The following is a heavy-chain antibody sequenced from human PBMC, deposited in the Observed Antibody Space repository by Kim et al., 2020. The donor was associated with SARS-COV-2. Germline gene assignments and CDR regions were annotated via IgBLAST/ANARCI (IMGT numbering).Heavy chain of an antibody. J-gene: IGHJ3*02. CDR3: ARLDSSGYDPLEVAFDI. CDR2: IYPGDSDT. CDR1: GYSFTGYW. D-gene: IGHD3-22*01. Sequence: GESLKISCKGSGYSFTGYWIGWVRQMPGKGLEWMGIIYPGDSDTRYSPSFQGQVTISADKSISTAYLQWSSLKASDTAMYYCARLDSSGYDPLEVAFDIWGQGTMVTVSS. V-gene: IGHV5-51*01.